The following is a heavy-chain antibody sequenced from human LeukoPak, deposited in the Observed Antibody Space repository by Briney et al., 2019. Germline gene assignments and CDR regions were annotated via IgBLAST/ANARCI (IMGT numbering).Heavy chain of an antibody. D-gene: IGHD3-22*01. CDR3: AGGPYSYDSSGAFDI. V-gene: IGHV4-61*02. Sequence: SETLSLTCTVSGDSISSGDYYWSWIRQPAEKGLEWIGRISSSGSTNYNPSLKSRVTISVDTSKNQFSLKLSSVTAADTAVYFCAGGPYSYDSSGAFDIWGQGTMVTVSS. CDR2: ISSSGST. CDR1: GDSISSGDYY. J-gene: IGHJ3*02.